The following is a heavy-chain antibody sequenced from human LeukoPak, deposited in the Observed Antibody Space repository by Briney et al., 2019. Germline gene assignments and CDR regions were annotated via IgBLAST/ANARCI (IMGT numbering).Heavy chain of an antibody. Sequence: GGSLRLSCAASGNYWMHWVRQAPGKGLAWVSHINSDGSWTSYADSVKGRFTISKDNAKNTVYLQMNNLRAEDTAVYYCARLGSQGGVAALDYWGQGTLVTVSS. CDR2: INSDGSWT. V-gene: IGHV3-74*01. CDR1: GNYW. J-gene: IGHJ4*02. CDR3: ARLGSQGGVAALDY. D-gene: IGHD6-25*01.